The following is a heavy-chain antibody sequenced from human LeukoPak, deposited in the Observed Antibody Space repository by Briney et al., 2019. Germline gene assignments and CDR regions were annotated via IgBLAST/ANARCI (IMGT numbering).Heavy chain of an antibody. CDR1: GYRFDYFG. J-gene: IGHJ5*02. D-gene: IGHD6-19*01. CDR2: IGVYNGHT. CDR3: ARDKDTGAVAGTFDN. Sequence: ASVKVSCKASGYRFDYFGISWVRQAPGRGLEWMGWIGVYNGHTKHAENLQGRVTLTTDTSTSTAYMELSSLRSDDTAVYYCARDKDTGAVAGTFDNWGQGTLVTVSS. V-gene: IGHV1-18*01.